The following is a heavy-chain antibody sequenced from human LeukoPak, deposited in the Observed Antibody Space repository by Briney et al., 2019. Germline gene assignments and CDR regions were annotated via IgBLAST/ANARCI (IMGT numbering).Heavy chain of an antibody. Sequence: GGSLRLSCAASGFTFSKNWMHWVRQAPGKGLVWVSQINSDGSGTTYADSVKGRFTISRDNARNTLYLQMNSLRAEDTAVYYCARDLYYSMNVWGQGTPVTVSS. V-gene: IGHV3-74*01. CDR3: ARDLYYSMNV. CDR1: GFTFSKNW. CDR2: INSDGSGT. J-gene: IGHJ6*02.